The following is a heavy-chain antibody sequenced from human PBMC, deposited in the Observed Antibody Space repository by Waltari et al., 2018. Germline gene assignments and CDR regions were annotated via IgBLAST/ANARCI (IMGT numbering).Heavy chain of an antibody. D-gene: IGHD6-13*01. CDR2: IYHSGST. Sequence: QVQLQESGPGLVKPSETLYLTCAVSGYSISSGYYWGWIRQPPGKGLEWIGSIYHSGSTYYNPSLKSRVTRSVDTSKNQFSLKLSSVTAADTAVYYCARRRPAAGTWYFDYWGQGTLVTVSS. V-gene: IGHV4-38-2*01. J-gene: IGHJ4*02. CDR3: ARRRPAAGTWYFDY. CDR1: GYSISSGYY.